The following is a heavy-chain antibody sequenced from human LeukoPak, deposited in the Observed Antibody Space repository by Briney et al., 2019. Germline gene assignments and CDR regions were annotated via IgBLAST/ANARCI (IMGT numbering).Heavy chain of an antibody. CDR3: ARDSSGGDGGNFYAFDI. CDR1: GFTFDDYA. V-gene: IGHV3-43D*03. CDR2: ISWDGGST. Sequence: QPGGSLRLSCAASGFTFDDYAMHWVRQAPGKGLEWVSLISWDGGSTYYADSVKGRFTISRDNAKNSLYLQMNSLRAEDTAVYYCARDSSGGDGGNFYAFDIWGQGTMVTVSS. D-gene: IGHD2-21*01. J-gene: IGHJ3*02.